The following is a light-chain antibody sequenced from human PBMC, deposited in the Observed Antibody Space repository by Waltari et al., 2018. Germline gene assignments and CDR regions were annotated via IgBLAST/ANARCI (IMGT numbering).Light chain of an antibody. CDR2: EVS. CDR3: YSYAGSHE. CDR1: SSAIGDYDC. Sequence: QSALTQPRSVSGSPGQSVTVSCTGTSSAIGDYDCVSWYQHPPGKAPKPLIYEVSKPPSGVPDRFSASKSGNTASLTISGLQAEDEADYYCYSYAGSHEFGGGTKLTVL. V-gene: IGLV2-11*01. J-gene: IGLJ2*01.